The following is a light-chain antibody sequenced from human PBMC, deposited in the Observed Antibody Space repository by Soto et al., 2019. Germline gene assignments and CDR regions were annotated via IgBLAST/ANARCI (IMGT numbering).Light chain of an antibody. CDR1: SSDVGDYNY. V-gene: IGLV2-8*01. CDR2: EVS. CDR3: ISYAGSNNFVV. J-gene: IGLJ2*01. Sequence: QSALTQPPSASGSPGQSVTISCTGTSSDVGDYNYVSWYQQHPGKAPKLMIYEVSKRPSGVPDRFSGSKSGNTASLTVSGLQAEDEADYYCISYAGSNNFVVFGGGTKLTVL.